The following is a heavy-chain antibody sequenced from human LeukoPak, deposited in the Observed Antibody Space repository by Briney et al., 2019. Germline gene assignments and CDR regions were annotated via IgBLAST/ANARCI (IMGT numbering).Heavy chain of an antibody. V-gene: IGHV4-59*01. Sequence: PSETLSLTCTVSGGSISNYYWSWIRQPPGKGLEWIGYIYYSGSTNYNPSLKSRVTISVATSKKQFSLRLSSVTGYDTAPSYRARGGGPFYFDYVWGSYRPFDYWGQGTLVTVSS. CDR2: IYYSGST. CDR1: GGSISNYY. D-gene: IGHD3-16*02. J-gene: IGHJ4*02. CDR3: ARGGGPFYFDYVWGSYRPFDY.